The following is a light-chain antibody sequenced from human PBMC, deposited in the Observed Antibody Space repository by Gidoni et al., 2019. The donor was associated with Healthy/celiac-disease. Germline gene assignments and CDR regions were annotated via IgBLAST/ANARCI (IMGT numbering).Light chain of an antibody. CDR3: MQALQTPKSNT. CDR2: LGS. J-gene: IGKJ2*01. V-gene: IGKV2-28*01. CDR1: QSLLHSNGYNY. Sequence: IVMTQSPLSLPVTPGEPASISCRSSQSLLHSNGYNYLDWYLQKPGQSPQLLIYLGSNRASGVPDRFSGSGSGTDFTLKISRVEAEDVGVYYCMQALQTPKSNTFXQXTKLEIK.